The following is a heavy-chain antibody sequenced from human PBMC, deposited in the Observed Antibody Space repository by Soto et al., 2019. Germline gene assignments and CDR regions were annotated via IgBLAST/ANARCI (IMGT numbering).Heavy chain of an antibody. J-gene: IGHJ4*02. Sequence: SETLSLTCTVSGVSISNSSYYWGWIRRPPGKGLEWIGTIYYSGITYYNPSLKSRVTISVDTSKNQFSLKLTSVTAADTAVYYCARHGSNWGQGXLVTVYS. V-gene: IGHV4-39*01. CDR1: GVSISNSSYY. CDR3: ARHGSN. CDR2: IYYSGIT.